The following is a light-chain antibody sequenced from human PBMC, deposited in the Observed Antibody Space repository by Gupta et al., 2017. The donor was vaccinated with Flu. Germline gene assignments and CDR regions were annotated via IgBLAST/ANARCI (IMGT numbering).Light chain of an antibody. J-gene: IGKJ3*01. CDR2: AAS. Sequence: DIQMPQSPSTLSASVGDRVTITCRASQGIRNYLAWYQQKPGKVPKLLIYAASTWQSGVPARFSGSGSGTDFTLTISSLQPEDVATYYCQKYNSYPFTFGPGTKVEIK. CDR3: QKYNSYPFT. V-gene: IGKV1-27*01. CDR1: QGIRNY.